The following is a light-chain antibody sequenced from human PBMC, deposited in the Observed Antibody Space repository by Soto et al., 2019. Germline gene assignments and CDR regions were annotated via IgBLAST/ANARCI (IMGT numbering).Light chain of an antibody. V-gene: IGKV3-20*01. J-gene: IGKJ1*01. Sequence: ESVLTQSPGTLSLSPGERATLSCRASQSVTSNYLAWSQQRPDQAPRLLIYAASSMATGIPDRFSGSGSGTDHTLSNSRLKPEDLAVYSSLQYGGSLPETFGHGNK. CDR3: LQYGGSLPET. CDR2: AAS. CDR1: QSVTSNY.